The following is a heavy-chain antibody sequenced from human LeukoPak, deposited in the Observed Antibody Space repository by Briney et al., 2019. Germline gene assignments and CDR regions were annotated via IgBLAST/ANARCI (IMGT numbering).Heavy chain of an antibody. J-gene: IGHJ4*02. D-gene: IGHD3-10*01. CDR2: IYYTGST. CDR1: GGSISSYY. CDR3: ARSDYGSGSYYFDY. Sequence: SETLSLTCTVSGGSISSYYWIWIRQPPGKGLEWIGYIYYTGSTNYNPSLNSRVTISLDTSKNQFSLKLSSVTAADTAVYYCARSDYGSGSYYFDYWGQGTLVTVSS. V-gene: IGHV4-59*01.